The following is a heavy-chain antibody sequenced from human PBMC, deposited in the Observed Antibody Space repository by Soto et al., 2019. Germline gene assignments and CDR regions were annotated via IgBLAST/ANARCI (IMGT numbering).Heavy chain of an antibody. CDR1: GFSLSNDW. V-gene: IGHV3-7*01. CDR3: ACACYGDRGDYRHVDF. Sequence: GGSLSLSRAVSGFSLSNDWMKWVRQAPGKWMEWVANIKEEGREKKHVDSEKGRFTISRDNAKNSFYLQMNCLRAEDTAMYLCACACYGDRGDYRHVDFWGQGTLVSVSS. CDR2: IKEEGREK. D-gene: IGHD5-18*01. J-gene: IGHJ4*02.